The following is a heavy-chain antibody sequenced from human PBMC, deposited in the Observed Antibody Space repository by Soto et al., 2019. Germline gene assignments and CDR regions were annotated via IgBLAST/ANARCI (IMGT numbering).Heavy chain of an antibody. CDR1: GGSISSYY. CDR3: ARGEGNYFPIPNWFDP. D-gene: IGHD4-4*01. V-gene: IGHV4-59*13. Sequence: QVQLQESGPGLVKPSETLSLTCTVSGGSISSYYWSWIRQPPGKGLEWIGYIYYSGSTNYNPSLKSRVTISVDTSKNQFSLKLSSVTAADTAVYYCARGEGNYFPIPNWFDPWGQGTLVTVSS. J-gene: IGHJ5*02. CDR2: IYYSGST.